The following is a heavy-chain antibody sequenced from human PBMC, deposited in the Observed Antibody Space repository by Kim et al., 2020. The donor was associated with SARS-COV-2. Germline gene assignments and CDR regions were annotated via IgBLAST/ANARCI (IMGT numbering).Heavy chain of an antibody. CDR3: AKSPDILTGWGNWFDP. V-gene: IGHV3-43*02. CDR1: GFTFDDYA. D-gene: IGHD3-9*01. J-gene: IGHJ5*02. Sequence: GGSLRLSCAASGFTFDDYAMHWVRQAPGKGLEWVSLISGDGGSTYYADSVKGRFTISRDNSKNSLYLQMNSLRTEDTALYYCAKSPDILTGWGNWFDPWGQGTLVTVSS. CDR2: ISGDGGST.